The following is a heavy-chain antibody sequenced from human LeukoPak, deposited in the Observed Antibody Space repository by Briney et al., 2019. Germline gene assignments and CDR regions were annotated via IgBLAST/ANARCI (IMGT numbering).Heavy chain of an antibody. CDR1: GGSFSGYY. Sequence: PSGTLSLTCAVYGGSFSGYYWSWIRQPPGKGLEWIGEINHSGSTNYNPSLKGRVTISVDTSKNQFSLKLSSVTAADTAVYYCAREVGSGGEAYWGQGTLVTVSS. CDR2: INHSGST. CDR3: AREVGSGGEAY. V-gene: IGHV4-34*01. J-gene: IGHJ4*02. D-gene: IGHD1-26*01.